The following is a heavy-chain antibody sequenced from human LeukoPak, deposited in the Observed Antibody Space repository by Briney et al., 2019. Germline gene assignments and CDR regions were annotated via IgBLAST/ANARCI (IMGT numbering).Heavy chain of an antibody. CDR2: IIPILGIA. D-gene: IGHD2-15*01. Sequence: GASVKVSCKASGGTFSSYAISWVRQAPGQGLEWMGRIIPILGIANYAQKFQGRVTITADKSPSTAYMELSSLRSEDTAVYYCARGSGRRGAFDIWAKGQWSPSLQ. V-gene: IGHV1-69*04. CDR3: ARGSGRRGAFDI. CDR1: GGTFSSYA. J-gene: IGHJ3*02.